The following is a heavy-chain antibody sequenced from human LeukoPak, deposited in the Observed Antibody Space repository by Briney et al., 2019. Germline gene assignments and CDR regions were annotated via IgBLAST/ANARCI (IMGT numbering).Heavy chain of an antibody. CDR2: ISSSGSYI. CDR1: GFTFSSYG. Sequence: GGSLRLSCAASGFTFSSYGMNWVRQAPGKGLEWVSSISSSGSYIYYADSVKGRFTISRDNAKNSLYLQMNSLRAEDTAVYYCAREGRARYSSGWYRWFDPWGQGTLVTVSS. D-gene: IGHD6-19*01. J-gene: IGHJ5*02. CDR3: AREGRARYSSGWYRWFDP. V-gene: IGHV3-21*01.